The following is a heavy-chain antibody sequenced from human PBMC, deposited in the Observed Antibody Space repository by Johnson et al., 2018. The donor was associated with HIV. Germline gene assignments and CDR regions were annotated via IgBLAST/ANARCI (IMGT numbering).Heavy chain of an antibody. Sequence: VQLVESGGGVIRPGGSLRLSCAASRFTFNDYGMSWIRQAPGKGLEWVSYISSSGSTIYYADSVKGRFTISRDNANDSLYLQMNSLRAEDTALYYCAKDAAYSGSYGLGMMYAFDIWGQGTMVTVSS. V-gene: IGHV3-11*01. CDR1: RFTFNDYG. D-gene: IGHD1-26*01. CDR3: AKDAAYSGSYGLGMMYAFDI. CDR2: ISSSGSTI. J-gene: IGHJ3*02.